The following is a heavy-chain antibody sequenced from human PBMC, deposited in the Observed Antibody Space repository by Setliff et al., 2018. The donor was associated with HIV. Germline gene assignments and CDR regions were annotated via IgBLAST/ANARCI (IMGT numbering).Heavy chain of an antibody. J-gene: IGHJ5*02. CDR2: MNPNSGNS. V-gene: IGHV1-8*02. Sequence: ASVKVSCKASGYTFSNYDINWVRQGTGQGLEWMGWMNPNSGNSGYAQKFQGRVTMTRSTSFSTAYMELSNLTSEDTAIYYCARKHKVSLGRGIVVLWGFDPWGQGTLVTVSS. CDR1: GYTFSNYD. CDR3: ARKHKVSLGRGIVVLWGFDP. D-gene: IGHD3-10*01.